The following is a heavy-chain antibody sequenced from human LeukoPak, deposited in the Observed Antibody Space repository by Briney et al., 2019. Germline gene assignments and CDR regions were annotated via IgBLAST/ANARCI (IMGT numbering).Heavy chain of an antibody. V-gene: IGHV4-61*10. CDR1: GGSISSGNYY. J-gene: IGHJ4*02. CDR2: IYYSGNT. Sequence: PSETLSLTCTVSGGSISSGNYYWSWIRQPARKGLEWIGYIYYSGNTNYNPSLKSRVTISVDTSKNQFSLKLSSVTAADTAVYYCARDVVGAFHFFDYWGQGTLVTVSS. D-gene: IGHD1-26*01. CDR3: ARDVVGAFHFFDY.